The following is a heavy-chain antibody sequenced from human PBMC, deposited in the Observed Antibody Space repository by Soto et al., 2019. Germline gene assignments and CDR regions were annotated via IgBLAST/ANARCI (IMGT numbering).Heavy chain of an antibody. V-gene: IGHV1-3*01. CDR3: ARDYGELRKFDY. J-gene: IGHJ4*02. D-gene: IGHD1-26*01. Sequence: ASVKVSCKASGYTFTSYAMHWVRQAPGQRLEWMGWINAGNGNTKYSQKFQGRVTITRDTSASTAYMELSSLRSEDTAVYYYARDYGELRKFDYWGQGTLVTVSS. CDR1: GYTFTSYA. CDR2: INAGNGNT.